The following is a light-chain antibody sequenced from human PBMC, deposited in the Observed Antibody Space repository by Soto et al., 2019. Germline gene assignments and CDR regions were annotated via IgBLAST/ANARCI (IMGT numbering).Light chain of an antibody. CDR3: QQRNNCPLT. V-gene: IGKV3-11*01. J-gene: IGKJ4*01. CDR2: DAS. Sequence: EIVLTQSPATLSLSPGERATLSCRASQSVSSFFAWYQQKPGQAPRLLNYDASKRSTGIPTRFSGSGSGTDFTLTNSSLEPEDFAVYYGQQRNNCPLTFGGGTKVEI. CDR1: QSVSSF.